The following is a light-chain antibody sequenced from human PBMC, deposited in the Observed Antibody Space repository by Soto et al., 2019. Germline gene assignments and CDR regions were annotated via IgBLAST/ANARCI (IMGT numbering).Light chain of an antibody. CDR3: QQYNNWPLT. Sequence: EIVMTQSPGTLSVSPGERATLSCRASQSVASNLAWYQQKPGQAPRLLIYDASTRATGIPARFSGSGSGTEFTLTISRLQSDDVAVYYCQQYNNWPLTFGGGTKVEIK. CDR2: DAS. J-gene: IGKJ4*01. V-gene: IGKV3-15*01. CDR1: QSVASN.